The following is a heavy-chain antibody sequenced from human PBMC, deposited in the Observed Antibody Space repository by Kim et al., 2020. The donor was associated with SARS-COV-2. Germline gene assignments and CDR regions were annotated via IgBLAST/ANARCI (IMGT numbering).Heavy chain of an antibody. CDR2: ISSSSSYI. CDR1: GFTFSSYS. CDR3: ARDISPFMVRGVSPPDY. J-gene: IGHJ4*01. Sequence: GGSLRLYCAASGFTFSSYSMNWVRQAPGKGLEWVSSISSSSSYIYYADSVKGRFTISRDNAKNSLYLQMNSLRAEDTAGYNCARDISPFMVRGVSPPDY. V-gene: IGHV3-21*01. D-gene: IGHD3-10*01.